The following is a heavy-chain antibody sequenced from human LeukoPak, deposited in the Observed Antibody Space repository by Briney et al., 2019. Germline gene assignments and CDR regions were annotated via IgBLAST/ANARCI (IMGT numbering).Heavy chain of an antibody. CDR1: GGSFSGYY. Sequence: SETLSLTCAVYGGSFSGYYWSWIRQPPGKGLEWIGEINHSGSTNYNPSLKSRVTISVDTSKNQFSLKLSSVTAADTAVYYCARGSPCIVVVPAARYNWFDPWGQGTLVTVSS. CDR2: INHSGST. J-gene: IGHJ5*02. D-gene: IGHD2-2*01. V-gene: IGHV4-34*01. CDR3: ARGSPCIVVVPAARYNWFDP.